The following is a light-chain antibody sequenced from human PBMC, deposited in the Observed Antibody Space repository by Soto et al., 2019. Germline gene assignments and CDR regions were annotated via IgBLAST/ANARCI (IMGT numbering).Light chain of an antibody. CDR3: QQYGTSSRT. Sequence: DIQMTQSPSTLSAFVGDRVTITCRASQTISTSLAWYQQKPGKAPKLLIYLASTLQSGVPARFSGSGSATEFTLSISSLQPDDFATYYRQQYGTSSRTFGQGTKVDI. J-gene: IGKJ1*01. V-gene: IGKV1-5*03. CDR2: LAS. CDR1: QTISTS.